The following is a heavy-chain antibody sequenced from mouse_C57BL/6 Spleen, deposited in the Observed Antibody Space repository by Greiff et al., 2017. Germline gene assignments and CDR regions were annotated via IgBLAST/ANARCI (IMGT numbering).Heavy chain of an antibody. CDR3: ARPRYYGSSGYAMDY. J-gene: IGHJ4*01. V-gene: IGHV1-50*01. D-gene: IGHD1-1*01. CDR1: GYTFTSYW. CDR2: IDPSDSYT. Sequence: VQLQQPGAELVKPGASVKLSCKASGYTFTSYWMQWVKQRPGQGLEWIGEIDPSDSYTNYNQKFKGKATLTVDTSSSTAYMQLSSLTSEDSAVYYCARPRYYGSSGYAMDYWGQGTSVTVSS.